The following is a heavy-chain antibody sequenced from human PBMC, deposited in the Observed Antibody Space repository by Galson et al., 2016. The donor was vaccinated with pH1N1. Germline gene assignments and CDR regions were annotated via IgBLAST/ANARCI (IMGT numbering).Heavy chain of an antibody. Sequence: SLRLSCAASGLTFNSYGMHWVRQAPGKGPEWVAFIRYDGSNKYYADSVKGRFTISRDNSKNMLYLQMNSLRTEDTAVYYCAKDRGYCYGRFFDYWGQGALVIVSS. CDR2: IRYDGSNK. J-gene: IGHJ4*02. CDR1: GLTFNSYG. V-gene: IGHV3-30*02. CDR3: AKDRGYCYGRFFDY. D-gene: IGHD2-2*03.